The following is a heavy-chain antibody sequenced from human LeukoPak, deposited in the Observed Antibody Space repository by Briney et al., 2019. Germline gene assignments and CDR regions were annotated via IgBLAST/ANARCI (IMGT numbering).Heavy chain of an antibody. CDR2: IYSGGST. J-gene: IGHJ4*02. V-gene: IGHV3-66*01. CDR3: AGGYSYGYFDY. D-gene: IGHD5-18*01. Sequence: GGSLRLSCAASGFTVSSNYMSWVRQAPGKGLEWVSVIYSGGSTYCADSVKGRFTISRDNPKNTLYLQMNSLRAEDTAVYYCAGGYSYGYFDYWGQGTLVTVSS. CDR1: GFTVSSNY.